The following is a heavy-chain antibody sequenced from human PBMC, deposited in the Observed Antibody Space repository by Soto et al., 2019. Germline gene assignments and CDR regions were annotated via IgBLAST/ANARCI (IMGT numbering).Heavy chain of an antibody. CDR2: ISYDGSNE. Sequence: PGGSLRLSCAASGFTFNTYGMHWVRQAPGKGLEWAAFISYDGSNEYYADSVKGRFTISRDNSKNTAFLQMNSLRGEDTAVYYCAKSLAVAAGWFDPWGQGALVTVS. D-gene: IGHD6-19*01. V-gene: IGHV3-30*18. CDR3: AKSLAVAAGWFDP. CDR1: GFTFNTYG. J-gene: IGHJ5*02.